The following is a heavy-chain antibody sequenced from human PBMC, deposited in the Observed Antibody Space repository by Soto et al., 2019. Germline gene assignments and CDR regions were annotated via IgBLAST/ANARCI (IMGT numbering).Heavy chain of an antibody. J-gene: IGHJ3*02. CDR2: LSNSGDST. D-gene: IGHD6-19*01. V-gene: IGHV3-23*01. CDR1: GFSFSLYA. Sequence: PGGSLRLSCAASGFSFSLYAMSWVRQAPGKGLEWVSALSNSGDSTYYEDSVKGRFTIFRDNSKNTLYLQMNSLRAEDTAIYYCARDTDSSDNWDAFDIWGQGTGVTVS. CDR3: ARDTDSSDNWDAFDI.